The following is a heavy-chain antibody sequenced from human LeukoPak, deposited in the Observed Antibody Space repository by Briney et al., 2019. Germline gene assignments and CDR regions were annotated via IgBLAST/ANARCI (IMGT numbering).Heavy chain of an antibody. CDR1: GFTFSSYG. CDR2: IRYDGSNK. V-gene: IGHV3-30*02. Sequence: GGSLRLSCAASGFTFSSYGMHWVRQAPGKGLEWVAFIRYDGSNKYYADFEKRRFTISRDNSKNTLYLQMNRLRAEDTAVYYCAGIVGATQPLGRGWFGNFDYWGQGTLVTVSS. J-gene: IGHJ4*02. D-gene: IGHD1-26*01. CDR3: AGIVGATQPLGRGWFGNFDY.